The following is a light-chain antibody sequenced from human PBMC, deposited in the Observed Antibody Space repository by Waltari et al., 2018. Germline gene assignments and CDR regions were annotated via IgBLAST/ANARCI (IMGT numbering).Light chain of an antibody. CDR2: DTS. CDR3: QKYGTLPAT. J-gene: IGKJ1*01. Sequence: DIVLTQSPGTLSLSPGERATLSCTASEYVRSFLAWYQQKPGQAPRLLIYDTSTRATGIPDRFSGRGSGTDFILTISSLEPEDFAVYYCQKYGTLPATFGQGTKVEIK. V-gene: IGKV3-20*01. CDR1: EYVRSF.